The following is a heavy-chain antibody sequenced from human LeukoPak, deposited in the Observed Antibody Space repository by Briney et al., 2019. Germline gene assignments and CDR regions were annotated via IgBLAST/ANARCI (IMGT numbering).Heavy chain of an antibody. D-gene: IGHD4-11*01. J-gene: IGHJ4*02. CDR2: ISSSSSYI. CDR3: ARTYTTVTTMTDY. V-gene: IGHV3-21*01. Sequence: PGGSLRLSCAASGFTFSSYSMNWVRQAPGKGLEWVSSISSSSSYIYYADSVKGRFTISRDNAKNSLYLQMNSLRAEDTAVYYCARTYTTVTTMTDYWGQGILVTVSS. CDR1: GFTFSSYS.